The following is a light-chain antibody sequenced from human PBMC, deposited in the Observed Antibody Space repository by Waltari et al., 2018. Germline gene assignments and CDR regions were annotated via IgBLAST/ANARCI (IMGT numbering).Light chain of an antibody. V-gene: IGLV1-44*01. CDR2: SNN. Sequence: QSVLTQPPSASGTPGQRVTIPCSGSSSNIGSNTVNWYQQLPGTAPKLLIYSNNPRPSGVPDRFSGSKYGTSASLAISGLQSEDEADYYCAAWDDSLNGWVFGGGTKLTVL. CDR1: SSNIGSNT. J-gene: IGLJ3*02. CDR3: AAWDDSLNGWV.